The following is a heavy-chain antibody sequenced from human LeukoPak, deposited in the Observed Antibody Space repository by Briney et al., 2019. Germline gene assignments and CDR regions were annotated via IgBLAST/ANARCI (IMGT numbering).Heavy chain of an antibody. CDR2: ISYDGSNK. J-gene: IGHJ4*02. Sequence: PGGSLRLSCAASGFTFSSYGMHWVRQAPGKGLEWVAVISYDGSNKYYADSVKGRFTISRDSSKNTLYLQMNSLRAEDTAVYYCAKDRYSGYDSLDYWGQGTLVTVSS. V-gene: IGHV3-30*18. CDR1: GFTFSSYG. D-gene: IGHD5-12*01. CDR3: AKDRYSGYDSLDY.